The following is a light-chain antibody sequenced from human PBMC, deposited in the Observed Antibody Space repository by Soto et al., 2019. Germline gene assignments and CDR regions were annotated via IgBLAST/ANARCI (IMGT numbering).Light chain of an antibody. V-gene: IGKV1-27*01. Sequence: DIQMTQSPSSLSASVGDRVTITCRASQGISNYLAWYQQKPGKAPELLISVASTLQSGVPSRFSGSGSGTDFALTISSLQPEDVATYYCQKYDSAPWTFGQGTKVEIK. CDR3: QKYDSAPWT. CDR1: QGISNY. J-gene: IGKJ1*01. CDR2: VAS.